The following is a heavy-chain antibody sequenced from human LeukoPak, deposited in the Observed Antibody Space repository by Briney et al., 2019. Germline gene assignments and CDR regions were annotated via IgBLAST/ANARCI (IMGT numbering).Heavy chain of an antibody. Sequence: AXVKVSCKASGYTFTGYDINWVRQAAGQGLEWMGWMNPNSGNTGYAQKFQGRVTITRNTSISTAYMELSSLRSEDTAVYYCARGGQAAYAFDIWGQGTMVTVSS. CDR2: MNPNSGNT. CDR3: ARGGQAAYAFDI. CDR1: GYTFTGYD. V-gene: IGHV1-8*03. J-gene: IGHJ3*02.